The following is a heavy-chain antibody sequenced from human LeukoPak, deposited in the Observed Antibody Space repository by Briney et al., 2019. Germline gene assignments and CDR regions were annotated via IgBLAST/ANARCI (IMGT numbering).Heavy chain of an antibody. V-gene: IGHV4-39*01. CDR1: GGSISSSNW. CDR2: IYYSGST. Sequence: SETLSLTCAVSGGSISSSNWWSWVRQPPGKGLEWIGSIYYSGSTYYNPSLKNRVTISVDTSKNQFSLFLTSMTAADTAVYYCATTTAGLDYWGQGTLVTVYS. CDR3: ATTTAGLDY. J-gene: IGHJ4*02. D-gene: IGHD6-13*01.